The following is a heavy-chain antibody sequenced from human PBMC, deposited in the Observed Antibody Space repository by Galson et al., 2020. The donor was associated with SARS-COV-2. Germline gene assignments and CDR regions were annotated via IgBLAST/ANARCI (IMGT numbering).Heavy chain of an antibody. J-gene: IGHJ4*02. CDR3: ARDRGSGRYYLDL. V-gene: IGHV6-1*01. CDR2: TYYRSKWYN. D-gene: IGHD6-25*01. Sequence: SQTLSLTCDISGDTVSSYSAAWAWIRQSPVRGLEWLGRTYYRSKWYNDYPVSLKSRIIIKADTSKNQFSLQLKSVTPEDTAVYYCARDRGSGRYYLDLWGQGTLVTVSA. CDR1: GDTVSSYSAA.